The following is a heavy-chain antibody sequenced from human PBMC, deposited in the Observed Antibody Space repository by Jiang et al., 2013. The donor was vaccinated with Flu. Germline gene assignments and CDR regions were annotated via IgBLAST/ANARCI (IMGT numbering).Heavy chain of an antibody. CDR1: GFTFSSYA. J-gene: IGHJ4*02. CDR3: ARSRRGGDSSGYYYVGEFDY. Sequence: VQLLESGGGVVQPGRSLRLSCAASGFTFSSYAMHWVRQAPGKGLEWVAVISYDGSNKYYADSVKGRFTISRDNSKNTLYLQMNSLRAEDTAVYYCARSRRGGDSSGYYYVGEFDYWGQGTLVTVSS. D-gene: IGHD3-22*01. CDR2: ISYDGSNK. V-gene: IGHV3-30-3*01.